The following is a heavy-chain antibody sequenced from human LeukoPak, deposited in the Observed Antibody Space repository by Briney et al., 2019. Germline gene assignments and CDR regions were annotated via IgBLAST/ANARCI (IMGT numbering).Heavy chain of an antibody. Sequence: PGGSLRLSCAASGITFSSYALHWVRQAPGKGLEWVASLRYDESNEYYADSVKGRFTISRDNSKNTLHLQMNNLRAEDMAVYYCAKEYSSGWYYFDYWGQGTLVTVSS. CDR2: LRYDESNE. CDR1: GITFSSYA. D-gene: IGHD6-19*01. V-gene: IGHV3-30*02. J-gene: IGHJ4*02. CDR3: AKEYSSGWYYFDY.